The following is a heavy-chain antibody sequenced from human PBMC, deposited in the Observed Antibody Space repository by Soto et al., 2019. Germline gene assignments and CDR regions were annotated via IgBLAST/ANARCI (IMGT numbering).Heavy chain of an antibody. V-gene: IGHV4-30-4*01. Sequence: SETLSLTCTVSGGSISSGDYYWSWIRQPPGKGLEWIGYIYYSGSTYYNPSPKSRVTISVDTSKNQFSLKLSSVTAADTAVYYCARGRQLELRYYYGMDVWGQGTTVTVSS. CDR2: IYYSGST. J-gene: IGHJ6*02. CDR1: GGSISSGDYY. D-gene: IGHD1-7*01. CDR3: ARGRQLELRYYYGMDV.